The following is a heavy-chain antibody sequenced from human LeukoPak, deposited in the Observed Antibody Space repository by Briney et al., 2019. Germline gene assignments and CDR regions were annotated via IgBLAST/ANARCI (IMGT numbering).Heavy chain of an antibody. D-gene: IGHD2-2*01. Sequence: GESLKISCRGSGYSFTTYWIGWVRQMPGKGLECMGIIYPGDSDTRYSPSFQGQVTMSADKSINTAYLQWSSLKASDTAMYYCARRQGCSSTSCPPDPWGQGTLVTVSS. CDR2: IYPGDSDT. CDR1: GYSFTTYW. CDR3: ARRQGCSSTSCPPDP. V-gene: IGHV5-51*01. J-gene: IGHJ5*02.